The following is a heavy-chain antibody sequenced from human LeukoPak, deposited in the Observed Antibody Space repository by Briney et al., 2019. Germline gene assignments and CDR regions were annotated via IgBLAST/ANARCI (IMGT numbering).Heavy chain of an antibody. CDR3: AKDIGPSMVRGVALDY. V-gene: IGHV3-9*01. J-gene: IGHJ4*02. CDR1: GFTFDDYA. CDR2: ISWNSGAI. D-gene: IGHD3-10*01. Sequence: SGGSLRLSCAASGFTFDDYAMHWVRHAPGKGLEWVSGISWNSGAIGYADSVKGRFTISRDNAKNSLYLQMNSLRAEDTALYSCAKDIGPSMVRGVALDYWGQGTLVTVSS.